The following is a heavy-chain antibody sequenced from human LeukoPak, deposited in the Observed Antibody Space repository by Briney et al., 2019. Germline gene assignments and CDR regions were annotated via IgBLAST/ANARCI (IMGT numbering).Heavy chain of an antibody. D-gene: IGHD4-17*01. Sequence: GGSLRLSCAASGFGFSYYSMNWVRQAPGKGLEWVSYITSSSNTLKYADPVKGRFTISRDNAKNSLYLQMNSLRDEDTAVYYCARDVDYAFDYWGQGILVTVFS. CDR1: GFGFSYYS. J-gene: IGHJ4*02. CDR3: ARDVDYAFDY. CDR2: ITSSSNTL. V-gene: IGHV3-48*02.